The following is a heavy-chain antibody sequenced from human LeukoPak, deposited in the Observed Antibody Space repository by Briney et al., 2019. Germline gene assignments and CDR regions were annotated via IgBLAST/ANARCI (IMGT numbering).Heavy chain of an antibody. CDR3: ARDPGGLHLSHFDY. V-gene: IGHV3-21*01. CDR2: ISSSSSYI. J-gene: IGHJ4*02. CDR1: GFTFSSYS. D-gene: IGHD5-24*01. Sequence: PGGSLRLSCAASGFTFSSYSMNWVRQAPGKGLEWVSSISSSSSYIYYADSVKGRFTISRDNAKNSLYLQMNSLRAVDTAVYYCARDPGGLHLSHFDYWGQGTLVTVSS.